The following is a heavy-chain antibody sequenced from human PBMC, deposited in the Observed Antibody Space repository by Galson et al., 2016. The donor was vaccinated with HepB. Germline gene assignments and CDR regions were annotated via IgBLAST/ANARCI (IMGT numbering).Heavy chain of an antibody. D-gene: IGHD5-18*01. J-gene: IGHJ6*02. V-gene: IGHV3-30*18. Sequence: SLRLSCAASGITFRIYGMHWVRQAPGKGLEWVAAISYDGSNEYYADSVKGRFTISRDNSKNTLYLQMNSLRAEDTAVYYCAKVRQVWSDYYAMDVWGQGTTVTVPS. CDR2: ISYDGSNE. CDR3: AKVRQVWSDYYAMDV. CDR1: GITFRIYG.